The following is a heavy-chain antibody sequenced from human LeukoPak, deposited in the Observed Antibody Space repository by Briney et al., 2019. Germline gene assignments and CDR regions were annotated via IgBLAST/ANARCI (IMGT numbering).Heavy chain of an antibody. CDR1: GFTFSSYA. J-gene: IGHJ4*02. V-gene: IGHV3-30-3*01. Sequence: PGGSLRLSCAASGFTFSSYAMHWVRQAPGKGLEWVAVISYDGSNEYYADSVKGRFTISRDNSKNTLYLQMNSMRAEDTAVYYCARDGLDYWGQGTLVTVSS. CDR2: ISYDGSNE. CDR3: ARDGLDY.